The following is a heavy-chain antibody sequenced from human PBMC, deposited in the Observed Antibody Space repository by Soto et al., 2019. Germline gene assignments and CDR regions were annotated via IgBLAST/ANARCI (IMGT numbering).Heavy chain of an antibody. J-gene: IGHJ4*02. CDR3: ARLAAALGAFDH. Sequence: GGSLRLSCAASGFTFSTYAMAWVRQAPGKGLEWLSGISATAKVTFYADSVKGRFTISRDNSKNTLYLEVNSLTAADTAFYYCARLAAALGAFDHWGQGTLVTVSS. V-gene: IGHV3-23*01. CDR1: GFTFSTYA. D-gene: IGHD6-13*01. CDR2: ISATAKVT.